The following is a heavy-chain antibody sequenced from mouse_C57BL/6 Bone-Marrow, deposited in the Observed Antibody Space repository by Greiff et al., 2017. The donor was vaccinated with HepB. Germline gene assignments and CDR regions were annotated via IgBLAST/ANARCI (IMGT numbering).Heavy chain of an antibody. CDR2: IWRGGST. D-gene: IGHD4-1*01. CDR1: GFSLTSYG. Sequence: QVQLQQSGPGLVQPSQSLSITCTVSGFSLTSYGVHWVRQSPGKGLEWLGVIWRGGSTDYNAAFMSRLSITKDNSKSQVFFKMNSLQADDTAIYYCAKRGGTGTWYFDVWGTGTTVTVSS. J-gene: IGHJ1*03. V-gene: IGHV2-5*01. CDR3: AKRGGTGTWYFDV.